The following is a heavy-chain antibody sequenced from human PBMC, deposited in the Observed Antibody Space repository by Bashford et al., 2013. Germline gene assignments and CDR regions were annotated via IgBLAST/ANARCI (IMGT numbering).Heavy chain of an antibody. CDR2: INPKSGRT. J-gene: IGHJ3*02. CDR3: ARAGITMMRDAFDI. CDR1: GYTFSGYY. Sequence: VASVKVSCKASGYTFSGYYIHWVRQAPGEGLEWMGWINPKSGRTNYAQKFQGRVTMTRDTSISTAYMELSRLRSDDTAVYYCARAGITMMRDAFDIWGQGTMVTVSS. D-gene: IGHD3-22*01. V-gene: IGHV1-2*02.